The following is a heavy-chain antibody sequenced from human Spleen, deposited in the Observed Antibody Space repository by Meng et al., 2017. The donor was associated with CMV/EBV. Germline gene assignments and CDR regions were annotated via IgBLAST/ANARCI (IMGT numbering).Heavy chain of an antibody. CDR1: GGSISSYY. J-gene: IGHJ3*02. CDR3: ARHPHYDFWSGYHHDAFDI. CDR2: IYYSGST. V-gene: IGHV4-59*08. D-gene: IGHD3-3*01. Sequence: GSLRLSCTVSGGSISSYYWSWIRQPPGKGLEWIGYIYYSGSTYYNPSLKSRVTISVDTSKNQFSLKLSSVTAADTAVYYCARHPHYDFWSGYHHDAFDIWGQGTMVTVSS.